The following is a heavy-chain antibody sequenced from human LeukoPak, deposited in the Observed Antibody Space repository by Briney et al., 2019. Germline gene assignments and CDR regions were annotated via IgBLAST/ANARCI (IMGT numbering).Heavy chain of an antibody. CDR1: GGSISTSNYY. CDR2: IYHSGST. CDR3: ARAYYYGSGSYEYLPNWFDP. J-gene: IGHJ5*02. Sequence: SETLSLTCTVSGGSISTSNYYWGWIRQPPGKGLEWIGSIYHSGSTYYNPSLKSRVTISVDTSKNQFSLKLSSVTAADTAVYYCARAYYYGSGSYEYLPNWFDPWGQGTLVTVSS. V-gene: IGHV4-39*07. D-gene: IGHD3-10*01.